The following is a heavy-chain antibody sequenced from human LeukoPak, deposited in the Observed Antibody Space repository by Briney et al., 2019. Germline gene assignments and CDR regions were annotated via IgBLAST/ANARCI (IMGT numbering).Heavy chain of an antibody. J-gene: IGHJ4*02. CDR2: IKQDGSEK. V-gene: IGHV3-7*04. CDR1: GFTFSSYW. CDR3: ARDFSGTDTETAVTTPYYFDY. D-gene: IGHD4-17*01. Sequence: GGSLRLSCAASGFTFSSYWMSWVRQAPGKGLEWVANIKQDGSEKYYVDSVKGRFTISRDNAKNSLYLQMSSLRAEDTAVYYCARDFSGTDTETAVTTPYYFDYWGQGTLVTVSS.